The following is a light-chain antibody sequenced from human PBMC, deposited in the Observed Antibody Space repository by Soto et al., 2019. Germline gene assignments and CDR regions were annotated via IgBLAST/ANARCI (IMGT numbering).Light chain of an antibody. V-gene: IGLV2-23*01. Sequence: SVLTQPASVSGSPGESITISCTGTSSDVGTYNLVTWYQQHPGRVPKLILYEGNKRPSGVSSRFSASKSGNTASLTISGLQAEDEADYFCCSYAPSRTLLFGGGTQLTVL. CDR2: EGN. CDR3: CSYAPSRTLL. J-gene: IGLJ2*01. CDR1: SSDVGTYNL.